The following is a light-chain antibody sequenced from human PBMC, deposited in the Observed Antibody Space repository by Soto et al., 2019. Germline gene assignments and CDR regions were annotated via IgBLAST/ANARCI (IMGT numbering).Light chain of an antibody. Sequence: QSVLTQPASVSGSPGQSITISCTGTSSDVEGYNYVSWHQHHPGKAPKLMIFDVSNRPSGVSNLFSGSKSGNTASLTISGLQPEDEADYYCSSYTTSNTRQIVFGTGTKVTVL. V-gene: IGLV2-14*03. CDR2: DVS. CDR1: SSDVEGYNY. CDR3: SSYTTSNTRQIV. J-gene: IGLJ1*01.